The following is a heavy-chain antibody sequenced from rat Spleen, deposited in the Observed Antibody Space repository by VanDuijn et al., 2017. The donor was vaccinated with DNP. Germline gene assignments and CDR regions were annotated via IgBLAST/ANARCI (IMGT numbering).Heavy chain of an antibody. CDR2: ISSTGGST. CDR1: GFTFSDYA. J-gene: IGHJ2*01. V-gene: IGHV5-7*01. Sequence: EVRLMESGGGLVQPGRSLKLSCAASGFTFSDYAMAWVRQAPKKGLEWVASISSTGGSTSYRDSVKGRFTISRDNAKSTLYLQMDSLRSEDTATYYCATRTAGMWGRGVMVTVSS. CDR3: ATRTAGM. D-gene: IGHD1-4*01.